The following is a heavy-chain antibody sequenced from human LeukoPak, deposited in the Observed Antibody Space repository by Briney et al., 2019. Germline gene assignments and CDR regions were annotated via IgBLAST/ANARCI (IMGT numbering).Heavy chain of an antibody. CDR2: ISGSGGST. V-gene: IGHV3-23*01. CDR3: AKARYCSGGSCYSDY. D-gene: IGHD2-15*01. J-gene: IGHJ4*02. Sequence: PGGSLRLSCAASGFTFSSYAMSWVRQAPGKGLEWVSTISGSGGSTYYAASVKGRFTISRDNSKNTLYLQMNRLRAEDTAVYYCAKARYCSGGSCYSDYWGQGTLVTVSS. CDR1: GFTFSSYA.